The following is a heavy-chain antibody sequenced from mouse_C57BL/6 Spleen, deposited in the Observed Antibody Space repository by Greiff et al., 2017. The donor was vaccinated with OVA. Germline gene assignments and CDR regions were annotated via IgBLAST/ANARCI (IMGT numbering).Heavy chain of an antibody. Sequence: EVKLMESGGGLVQPGGSLSLSCAASGFTFTDYYMSWVRQPPGKALEWLGFIRNKANGYTTEYSASVKGRFTISRDNSQSILYLQMNALRAEDSATYYCARSPLTYYSALDYWGEGNSVTVSS. CDR1: GFTFTDYY. V-gene: IGHV7-3*01. J-gene: IGHJ4*01. CDR2: IRNKANGYTT. CDR3: ARSPLTYYSALDY.